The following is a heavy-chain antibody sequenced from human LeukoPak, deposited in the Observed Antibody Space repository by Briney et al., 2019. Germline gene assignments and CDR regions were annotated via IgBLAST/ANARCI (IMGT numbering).Heavy chain of an antibody. D-gene: IGHD5-18*01. J-gene: IGHJ4*02. Sequence: GGSLRLSCAASGFTFSRYGMHWVRQAPGKGLEWVAVIWYDGSNKYYADSVKGRFTISRDNSKNTLYLQMNSLRAEDTAVYYCAKDSMDTAMVDYWGQGTLVTVSS. V-gene: IGHV3-30*02. CDR3: AKDSMDTAMVDY. CDR2: IWYDGSNK. CDR1: GFTFSRYG.